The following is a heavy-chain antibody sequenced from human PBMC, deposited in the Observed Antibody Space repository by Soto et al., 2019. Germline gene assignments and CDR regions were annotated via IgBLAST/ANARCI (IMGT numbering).Heavy chain of an antibody. CDR1: GYTFTSYY. CDR2: INPSGGST. V-gene: IGHV1-46*01. J-gene: IGHJ6*02. CDR3: ARDPNSSSWFPLPQNGMDV. Sequence: ASVKVSCKASGYTFTSYYMHWVRQAPGQGLEWMGIINPSGGSTSYAQKFQGRVTMTRDTSTSTVYMELSSLRSEDTAVYYCARDPNSSSWFPLPQNGMDVWGQGTTVTVS. D-gene: IGHD6-13*01.